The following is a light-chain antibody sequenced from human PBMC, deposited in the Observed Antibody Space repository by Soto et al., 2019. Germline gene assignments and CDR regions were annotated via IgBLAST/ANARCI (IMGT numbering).Light chain of an antibody. CDR3: QQYGSSPGT. Sequence: DIQMTQSPSARSASLGDRVTMTCRASQSIKTWLAWYQRKPGRAPNLLIYDASSLQSGVPSRFSGSGSGTDFTLTISRLEPEDFAVYYCQQYGSSPGTFGQGTKVDI. J-gene: IGKJ1*01. CDR1: QSIKTW. CDR2: DAS. V-gene: IGKV1-5*01.